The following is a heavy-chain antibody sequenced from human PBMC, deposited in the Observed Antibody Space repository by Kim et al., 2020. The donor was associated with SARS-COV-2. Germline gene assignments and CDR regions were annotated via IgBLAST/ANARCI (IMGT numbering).Heavy chain of an antibody. J-gene: IGHJ3*02. CDR3: ARHELRFLEWLLCCDAFDI. CDR1: GGSISSSSYY. V-gene: IGHV4-39*01. CDR2: IYYSWST. Sequence: SETLSLTCTVSGGSISSSSYYWGWIRQPPGKGLEWIGSIYYSWSTYYNPSLKSRVTISVDTSKNQFSLKLSSVTAADTAVYYCARHELRFLEWLLCCDAFDIWGQGTMVTVSS. D-gene: IGHD3-3*01.